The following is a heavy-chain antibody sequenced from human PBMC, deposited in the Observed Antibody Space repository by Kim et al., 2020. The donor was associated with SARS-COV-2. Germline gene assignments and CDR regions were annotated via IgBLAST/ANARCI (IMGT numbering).Heavy chain of an antibody. CDR2: INSDGSNI. V-gene: IGHV3-74*01. J-gene: IGHJ4*02. CDR3: ARDPDG. CDR1: GFTFRNHW. Sequence: GGSLRLSCAASGFTFRNHWIHWIRQAPGKGLEWVSYINSDGSNINYADSVKGRFTISRDNAKNMVYLQLNSLRVEDTAVYYCARDPDGWGQGTLVTVSS.